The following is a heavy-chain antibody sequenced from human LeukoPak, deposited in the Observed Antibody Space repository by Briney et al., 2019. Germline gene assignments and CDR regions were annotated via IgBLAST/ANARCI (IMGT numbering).Heavy chain of an antibody. V-gene: IGHV3-21*01. CDR3: AKDSRATASTGSWFDP. D-gene: IGHD6-13*01. J-gene: IGHJ5*02. CDR1: GFTFSSYS. CDR2: ISSSSSYI. Sequence: GGSLRLSCAASGFTFSSYSMNWVRQAPGKGLEWVSSISSSSSYIYYADSVKGRFTISRDNAKNSLYLQMNSLRAEDTAVYYCAKDSRATASTGSWFDPWGQGTLVTVSS.